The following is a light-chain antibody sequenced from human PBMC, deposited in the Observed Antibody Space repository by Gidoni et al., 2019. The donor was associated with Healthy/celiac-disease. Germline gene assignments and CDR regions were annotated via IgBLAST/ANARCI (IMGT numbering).Light chain of an antibody. CDR1: QVISNY. CDR2: DAS. J-gene: IGKJ2*01. V-gene: IGKV1-33*01. Sequence: DVQMTQASSSLSASVGDRVTITCQASQVISNYLNWYQQKPGHAPKLLIYDASNLETGVPSRFSGSGSGTEFTFTISSLQPEDIATYYCQQYDNRPPYTFGQGTKLEIK. CDR3: QQYDNRPPYT.